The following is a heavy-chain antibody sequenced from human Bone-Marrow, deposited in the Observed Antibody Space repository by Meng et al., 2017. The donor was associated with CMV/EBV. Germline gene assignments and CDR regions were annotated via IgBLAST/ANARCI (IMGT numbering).Heavy chain of an antibody. CDR2: IYHSGST. Sequence: CAVSGGSISTNNWWTWVRQSPGKGLEWIGEIYHSGSTNYNPSLKSRVTISVDKSKKQFSLNLNSVTAADTAVYYCARKDYYDASSWHKGGQGTLVTVSS. CDR1: GGSISTNNW. D-gene: IGHD1-26*01. V-gene: IGHV4-4*02. CDR3: ARKDYYDASSWHK. J-gene: IGHJ4*02.